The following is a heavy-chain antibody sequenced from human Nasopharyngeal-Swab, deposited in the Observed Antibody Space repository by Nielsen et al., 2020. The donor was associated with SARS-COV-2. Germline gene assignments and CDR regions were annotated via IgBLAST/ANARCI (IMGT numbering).Heavy chain of an antibody. CDR1: GDSVSSSSAA. J-gene: IGHJ6*03. CDR3: ARARGAYGDYYYYYYTDV. CDR2: TYYRSKWYN. V-gene: IGHV6-1*01. D-gene: IGHD4-17*01. Sequence: SETLSLTCAVSGDSVSSSSAAWNWIRQSPSRGLEWLGRTYYRSKWYNDYAVSVNSRITINTDTSKNQFSLHLNSVTTEETAVYYCARARGAYGDYYYYYYTDVWGKGTTVTVSS.